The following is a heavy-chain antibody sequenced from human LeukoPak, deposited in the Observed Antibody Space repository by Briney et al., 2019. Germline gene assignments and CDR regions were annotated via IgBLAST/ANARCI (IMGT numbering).Heavy chain of an antibody. Sequence: PGRSLRLSCAASGFTFSSYGMHWVRQAPGKGLEWVAVISYDGSNKYYADSVKGRFTISRDNSKNTLYLQMNSLRAEDTAVYYCAKAPNEWSLYDSSGGFDYWGQGTLVTVSS. CDR2: ISYDGSNK. CDR3: AKAPNEWSLYDSSGGFDY. V-gene: IGHV3-30*18. D-gene: IGHD3-22*01. J-gene: IGHJ4*02. CDR1: GFTFSSYG.